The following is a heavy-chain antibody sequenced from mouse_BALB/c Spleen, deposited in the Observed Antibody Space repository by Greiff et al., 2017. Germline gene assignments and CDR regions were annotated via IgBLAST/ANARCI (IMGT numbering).Heavy chain of an antibody. CDR1: GFTFSSYA. CDR2: ISSGGST. J-gene: IGHJ3*01. V-gene: IGHV5-6-5*01. D-gene: IGHD2-4*01. CDR3: ARVITNWFAY. Sequence: EVKLVESGGGLVKPGGSLKLSCAASGFTFSSYAMSWVRQTPEKRLEWVASISSGGSTYYPDSVKGRFTISRDNARNILYLQMSSLRSEDTAMYYCARVITNWFAYWGQGTLVTVSA.